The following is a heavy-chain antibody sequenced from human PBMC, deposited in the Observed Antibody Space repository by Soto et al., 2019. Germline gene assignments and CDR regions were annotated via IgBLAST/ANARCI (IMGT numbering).Heavy chain of an antibody. CDR3: ARGWAVAYSPALL. Sequence: QVQLVQSGAEVKKPGASVKVSCKTSGYTFTSYYMHWVRQSPGQGLEWMGLINPGSGGTSYAQQLQGRDTITRDASTSAVYVELTSLRSHDSAVYYCARGWAVAYSPALLWGQGTLVTVSS. D-gene: IGHD6-19*01. J-gene: IGHJ4*02. CDR1: GYTFTSYY. V-gene: IGHV1-46*01. CDR2: INPGSGGT.